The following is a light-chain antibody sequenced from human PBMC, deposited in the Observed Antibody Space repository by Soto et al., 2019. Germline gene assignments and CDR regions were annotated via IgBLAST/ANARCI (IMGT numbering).Light chain of an antibody. CDR2: EVN. CDR3: CSYAGSTTWV. J-gene: IGLJ3*02. V-gene: IGLV2-23*02. CDR1: SSDVGSYNH. Sequence: QSVLTQPASVSGSPGQSITISCTGTSSDVGSYNHVSWYQQHPGKAPKLMVYEVNKRPSGISNRFSGSKSGNTASLTVSGLQAEDEADYYCCSYAGSTTWVFGGGTKLTVL.